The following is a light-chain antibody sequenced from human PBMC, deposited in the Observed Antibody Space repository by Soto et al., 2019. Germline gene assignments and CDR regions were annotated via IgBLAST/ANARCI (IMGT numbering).Light chain of an antibody. CDR3: QEYNTWPWT. J-gene: IGKJ1*01. V-gene: IGKV3-15*01. Sequence: TLMTQSPATLSVSPGERATLSCRARQSVNNNLAWYQQKLCQAPRVLIYGASTRATGTPARFTGRGSGTEFILTITSLQSEDSAVYYCQEYNTWPWTFGQGTKVEFK. CDR2: GAS. CDR1: QSVNNN.